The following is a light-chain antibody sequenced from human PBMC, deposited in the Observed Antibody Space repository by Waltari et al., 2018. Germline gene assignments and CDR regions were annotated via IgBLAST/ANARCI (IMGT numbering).Light chain of an antibody. V-gene: IGKV4-1*01. Sequence: DIVMTQSPDSLAVTLGERAPINCKTSPSVLNTFNKKNYLAWYQQKQGHPPKLLIYWASTRESGVPDRFSGSGSGTDFTLTISSLQAEDVAVYYCQQYYSTPPTFGQGTKLEIK. CDR3: QQYYSTPPT. CDR2: WAS. J-gene: IGKJ2*01. CDR1: PSVLNTFNKKNY.